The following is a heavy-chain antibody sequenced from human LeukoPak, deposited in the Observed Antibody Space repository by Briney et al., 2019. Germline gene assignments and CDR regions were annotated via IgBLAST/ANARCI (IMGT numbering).Heavy chain of an antibody. Sequence: ESSETLSLTCTVSGGSISSSSYYWGWIRQPPGKGLEWIGSIYYSGSTYYNPSLKSRVTISVDTSKNQFSLKLSSVTAADTAVYYCARSYGPYQHLDYWGQGTLVTVSS. J-gene: IGHJ4*02. CDR2: IYYSGST. D-gene: IGHD2-2*01. CDR1: GGSISSSSYY. V-gene: IGHV4-39*07. CDR3: ARSYGPYQHLDY.